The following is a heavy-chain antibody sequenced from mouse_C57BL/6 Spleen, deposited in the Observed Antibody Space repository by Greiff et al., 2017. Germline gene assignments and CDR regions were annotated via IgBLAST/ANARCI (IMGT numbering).Heavy chain of an antibody. J-gene: IGHJ2*01. CDR3: ARDRDYYGSD. CDR1: GYSITSGYY. CDR2: ISYDGSN. D-gene: IGHD1-1*01. V-gene: IGHV3-6*01. Sequence: EVKLMESGPGLVKPSQSLSLTCSVTGYSITSGYYWNWIRQFPGNKLEWMGYISYDGSNNYNPSLKNRISITRDTSKNQFFLKLNSVTTEDTATYYCARDRDYYGSDWGQGTTLTVSS.